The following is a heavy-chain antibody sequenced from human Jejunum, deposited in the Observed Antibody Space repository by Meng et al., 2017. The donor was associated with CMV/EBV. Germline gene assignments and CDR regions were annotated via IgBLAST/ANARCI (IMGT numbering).Heavy chain of an antibody. CDR2: ISGNSNYL. CDR3: AKDLYYGDPAAFPL. J-gene: IGHJ3*01. CDR1: GFALSSWN. Sequence: SGFALSSWNMNWVRQTPGKGLEWVSSISGNSNYLYYADSLKGRFTISRDNAKNSLYLQMDSLRAEDTAVYYCAKDLYYGDPAAFPLWGQGTMVTVSS. D-gene: IGHD2-21*01. V-gene: IGHV3-21*01.